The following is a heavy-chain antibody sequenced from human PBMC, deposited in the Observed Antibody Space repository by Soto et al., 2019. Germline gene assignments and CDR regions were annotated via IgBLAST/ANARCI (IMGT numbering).Heavy chain of an antibody. CDR3: AKDRTFNFYYGMDA. J-gene: IGHJ6*02. CDR1: GFAYINYA. Sequence: WGSLRQSVRAGGFAYINYARSWVRQAPGRGLEWVAGISANGGSTYYADSVKGRFSISRDNSKLTVYLQMNSLRAEDTAVYYCAKDRTFNFYYGMDAWGQGTTVTVS. V-gene: IGHV3-23*01. CDR2: ISANGGST.